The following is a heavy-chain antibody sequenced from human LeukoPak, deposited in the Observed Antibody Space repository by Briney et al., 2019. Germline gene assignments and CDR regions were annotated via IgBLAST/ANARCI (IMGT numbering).Heavy chain of an antibody. J-gene: IGHJ3*02. CDR1: GFTFSSYW. D-gene: IGHD2-2*01. CDR2: INSDGSGT. V-gene: IGHV3-74*01. Sequence: GGSLRLSCAASGFTFSSYWMHWVRQAPGKGLVWVSRINSDGSGTNYADSVKGRFTISRDNAKNTLYLQMNSLRGEDTAVYYCARAEDCTSTSCPRAFDNWGQGTMVTVSS. CDR3: ARAEDCTSTSCPRAFDN.